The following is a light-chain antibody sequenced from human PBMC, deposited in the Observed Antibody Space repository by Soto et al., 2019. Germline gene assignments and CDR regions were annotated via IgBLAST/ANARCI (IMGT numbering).Light chain of an antibody. V-gene: IGKV3-15*01. CDR1: QSVGSN. Sequence: EIVMTQSPATLSVSPGERATLSCRASQSVGSNLAWYQQKPGQAPRLLLYGASTRATGIPARFSGSGSGTEFTLTISSLQSEDFAVYYCQQYNNWPPWTFRQGTKVEIK. CDR2: GAS. CDR3: QQYNNWPPWT. J-gene: IGKJ1*01.